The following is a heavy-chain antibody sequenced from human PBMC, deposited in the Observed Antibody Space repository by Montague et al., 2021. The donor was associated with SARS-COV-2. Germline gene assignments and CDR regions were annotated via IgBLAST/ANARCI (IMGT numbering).Heavy chain of an antibody. Sequence: SETLSLTCTVSGGSISSSSYYWGWIRQPPGKGLEWIGSIYYSGSTYYNPSLKSRVTISVDTSKNQFSLKLSSVTAADTAVYYCARSPLLWFGEALGNWFDPWGQGTLVTVSS. V-gene: IGHV4-39*01. CDR2: IYYSGST. J-gene: IGHJ5*02. CDR1: GGSISSSSYY. D-gene: IGHD3-10*01. CDR3: ARSPLLWFGEALGNWFDP.